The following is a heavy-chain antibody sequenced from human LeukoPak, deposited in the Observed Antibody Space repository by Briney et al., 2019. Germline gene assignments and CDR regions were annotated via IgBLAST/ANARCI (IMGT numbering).Heavy chain of an antibody. CDR2: ITSNGGTT. D-gene: IGHD2-21*01. J-gene: IGHJ4*01. Sequence: PGGSLRLSCAASGFTFNDHGMNWVRQAPGKGLEWVSGITSNGGTTGYEDSVRGRFTISRDNAKNSLYLQMNSLRAEDTAVYYCARGLCGGDCYDYWGQGTLVTVSS. V-gene: IGHV3-20*04. CDR1: GFTFNDHG. CDR3: ARGLCGGDCYDY.